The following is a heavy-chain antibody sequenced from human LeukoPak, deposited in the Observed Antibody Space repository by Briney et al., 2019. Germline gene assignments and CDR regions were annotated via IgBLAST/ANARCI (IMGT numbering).Heavy chain of an antibody. V-gene: IGHV5-10-1*01. J-gene: IGHJ4*02. D-gene: IGHD3-22*01. Sequence: GESLKISCKGSGYTFTTYWIGWVRQMPGKGLEWMGRIDPSDSYTNYSPSFQGHVTISADKSISTAYLQWSSLKASDTAMYYCARLGGYNYDFDYWGQGTLVTVSS. CDR1: GYTFTTYW. CDR2: IDPSDSYT. CDR3: ARLGGYNYDFDY.